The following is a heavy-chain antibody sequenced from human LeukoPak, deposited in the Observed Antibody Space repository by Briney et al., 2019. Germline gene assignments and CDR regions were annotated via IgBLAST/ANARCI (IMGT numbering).Heavy chain of an antibody. J-gene: IGHJ4*02. CDR2: MNPNSGNT. Sequence: ASVKVSCKASGYTFTSYDINWVRQATGQGLEWVGWMNPNSGNTGYAQKFQGRVTMTRNTSISTAYMELSSLRSEDTAVYYCARNDLRAVGIDYWGQGTLVTVSS. CDR3: ARNDLRAVGIDY. V-gene: IGHV1-8*01. D-gene: IGHD6-19*01. CDR1: GYTFTSYD.